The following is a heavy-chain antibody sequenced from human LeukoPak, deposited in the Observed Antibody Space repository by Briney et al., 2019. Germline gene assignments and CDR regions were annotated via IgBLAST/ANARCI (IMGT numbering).Heavy chain of an antibody. CDR3: ARDSTIGGFDY. J-gene: IGHJ4*02. CDR2: IYYSGST. Sequence: ASETLSLTCTVSGGSISSYYWSWLRQPPGKGLEWIGYIYYSGSTNYNPSLKSRVTISVDTSKNQFSLKLSSVTAADTAVYYCARDSTIGGFDYWGQGTLVTVSS. D-gene: IGHD3-9*01. V-gene: IGHV4-59*01. CDR1: GGSISSYY.